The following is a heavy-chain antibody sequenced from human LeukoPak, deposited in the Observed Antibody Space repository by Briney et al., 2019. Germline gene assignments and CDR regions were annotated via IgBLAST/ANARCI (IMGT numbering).Heavy chain of an antibody. J-gene: IGHJ6*02. Sequence: SVKVSCKASGYTFTSYGISWVRQAPGQGLEWMGGIIPIFGTANYAQKFQGRVTITADESTSTAYMELSSLRSEDTAVYYCARAWYSSGFYGMDVWGQGTTVTVSS. D-gene: IGHD6-19*01. CDR1: GYTFTSYG. V-gene: IGHV1-69*13. CDR3: ARAWYSSGFYGMDV. CDR2: IIPIFGTA.